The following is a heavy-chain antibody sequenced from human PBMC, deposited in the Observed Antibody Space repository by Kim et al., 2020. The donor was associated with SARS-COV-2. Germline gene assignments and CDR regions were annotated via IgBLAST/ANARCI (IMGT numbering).Heavy chain of an antibody. J-gene: IGHJ6*02. Sequence: KGRFTISRDNAKNSLYLQMNSLRAEDTALYYCAKDISTVTPGYYYYGMDVWGQGTTVTVSS. V-gene: IGHV3-9*01. CDR3: AKDISTVTPGYYYYGMDV. D-gene: IGHD4-17*01.